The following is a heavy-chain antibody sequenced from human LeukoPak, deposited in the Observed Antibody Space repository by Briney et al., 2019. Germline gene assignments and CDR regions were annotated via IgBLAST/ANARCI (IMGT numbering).Heavy chain of an antibody. CDR3: ARGGNSHSSSWYDRLAGMDV. Sequence: ASVKVSCKASGYTFTSYGISWVRQAPGQGLEWMGWISAYNGNTNYAQKLQGRVTMTTDTSTSTAYMELRSLRSDDTAVYYCARGGNSHSSSWYDRLAGMDVWGQGTTVTVSS. CDR1: GYTFTSYG. V-gene: IGHV1-18*01. D-gene: IGHD6-13*01. CDR2: ISAYNGNT. J-gene: IGHJ6*02.